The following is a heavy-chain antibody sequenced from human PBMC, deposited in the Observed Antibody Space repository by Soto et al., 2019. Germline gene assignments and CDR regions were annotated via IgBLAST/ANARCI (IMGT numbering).Heavy chain of an antibody. D-gene: IGHD2-21*02. J-gene: IGHJ4*02. CDR2: IWSDGNNK. Sequence: QVQLVESGGGVVQPGRSLRLSCATSGFTFSTYGMHWLRQAPGKGLEWVAIIWSDGNNKFYADSVKGRFTISRDNSKNTLYLQMNSLRAEDTAVYYCARELYGVDWPGPFWGQGTLVTVSS. V-gene: IGHV3-33*01. CDR3: ARELYGVDWPGPF. CDR1: GFTFSTYG.